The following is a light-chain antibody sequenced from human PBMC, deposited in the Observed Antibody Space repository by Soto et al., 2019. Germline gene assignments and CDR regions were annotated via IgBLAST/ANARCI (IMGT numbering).Light chain of an antibody. J-gene: IGLJ2*01. Sequence: QSVLTQPPSVCGAPGQRVTISCTGSSSNIGAGYDVHWYQQLPGTAPKLLIYGNSNRPSGVPDRFSGSKSGTSASLAITGLQAEDEADYYCQSYDSSLSGRVVFGGGTKLTVL. CDR3: QSYDSSLSGRVV. CDR2: GNS. CDR1: SSNIGAGYD. V-gene: IGLV1-40*01.